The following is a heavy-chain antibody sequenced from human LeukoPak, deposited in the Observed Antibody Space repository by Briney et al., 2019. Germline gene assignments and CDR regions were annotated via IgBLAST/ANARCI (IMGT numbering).Heavy chain of an antibody. CDR3: ARPVRYILTGYYKRGYYFDY. D-gene: IGHD3-9*01. CDR2: INHSGST. V-gene: IGHV4-34*01. J-gene: IGHJ4*02. CDR1: GGSFSGYY. Sequence: PSETLSLICAVYGGSFSGYYWSWIRQPPGKGLEWIGEINHSGSTNYNPSLKSRVTISVDTSKNQFSLKLSSVTAADTAVYYCARPVRYILTGYYKRGYYFDYWGQGTLVTVSS.